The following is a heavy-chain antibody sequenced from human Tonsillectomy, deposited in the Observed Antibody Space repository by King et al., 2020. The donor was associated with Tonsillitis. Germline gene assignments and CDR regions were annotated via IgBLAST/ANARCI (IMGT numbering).Heavy chain of an antibody. J-gene: IGHJ3*02. D-gene: IGHD3-22*01. CDR1: GFTFSSYA. CDR2: ISYGGRNK. Sequence: VQLVESGGGVVQPGGSLRLSCAASGFTFSSYAMHWGRQAPGRGLEWVTFISYGGRNKYYADSGKGRFTISRDKSKNTLYLQMDSLRPDDTAVYYCARGDTYYSDTKCAFNIWGQGTLVTVSS. V-gene: IGHV3-30*04. CDR3: ARGDTYYSDTKCAFNI.